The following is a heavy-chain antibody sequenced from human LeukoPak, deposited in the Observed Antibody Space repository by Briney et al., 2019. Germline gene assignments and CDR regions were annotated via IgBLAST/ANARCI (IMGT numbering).Heavy chain of an antibody. V-gene: IGHV3-74*01. CDR1: GFTFSSYW. CDR3: ARGDGGSYGGRFDY. CDR2: IKSDESTI. D-gene: IGHD1-26*01. J-gene: IGHJ4*02. Sequence: PGGSLRLSCAASGFTFSSYWMNWVRQAPGKGLVWVSRIKSDESTISYADSVKGRFTIYRDNARSTLYLQMNSLRTEDTAVYYCARGDGGSYGGRFDYWGQGTLVTVSS.